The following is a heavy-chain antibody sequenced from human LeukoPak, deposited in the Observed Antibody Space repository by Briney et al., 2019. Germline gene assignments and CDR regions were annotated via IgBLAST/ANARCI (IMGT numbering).Heavy chain of an antibody. CDR1: GNYW. CDR3: VSFYETY. V-gene: IGHV3-74*01. Sequence: GGSLRLSCAASGNYWMHWVRQAPGKGLVWVSHIDSGGSWTSYADSVKGRFTISKDNAKNTVYLQMNNLRAEDTAVYYCVSFYETYWGRGTLVTVSS. CDR2: IDSGGSWT. J-gene: IGHJ4*02. D-gene: IGHD2/OR15-2a*01.